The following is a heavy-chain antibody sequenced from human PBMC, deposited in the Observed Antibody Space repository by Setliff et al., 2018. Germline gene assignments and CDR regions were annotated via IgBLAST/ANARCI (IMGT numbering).Heavy chain of an antibody. CDR1: GFTFSTYW. CDR3: ARGGRGLIYN. V-gene: IGHV3-74*01. CDR2: INNDGSST. D-gene: IGHD2-21*01. Sequence: LRLSCAASGFTFSTYWMHWVRQAPGKGLVWVSRINNDGSSTRYADSVTGRFTISRDNARNTMYLEMNSLRAEDTAVYYCARGGRGLIYNWGQGTQVTVS. J-gene: IGHJ4*02.